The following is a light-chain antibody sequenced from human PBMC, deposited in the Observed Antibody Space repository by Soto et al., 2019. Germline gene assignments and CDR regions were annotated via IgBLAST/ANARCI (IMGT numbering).Light chain of an antibody. CDR2: DAS. CDR1: QSVDNY. V-gene: IGKV3-11*01. CDR3: QQYDWGT. Sequence: EIVLTQSPDTLSLSPGERATLSCRASQSVDNYLAWYQQRPGQAPRLLIYDASNRASGIPARFSGSGSGTDFTLTISSLEPEDFAVYYCQQYDWGTFGQGTKVDIK. J-gene: IGKJ1*01.